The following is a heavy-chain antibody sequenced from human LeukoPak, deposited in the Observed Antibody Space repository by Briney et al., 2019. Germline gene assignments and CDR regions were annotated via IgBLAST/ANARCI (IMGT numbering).Heavy chain of an antibody. CDR3: AKGGYNNSPDY. J-gene: IGHJ4*02. CDR1: GFTFSSYG. CDR2: ISYDGSNK. V-gene: IGHV3-30*18. Sequence: PGGSLRLSCAASGFTFSSYGMHWVRQAPGKGLEWVAVISYDGSNKYYADSVKGRFSISRDNSKNTLYLQMNSLRAEDTAVCYCAKGGYNNSPDYWGQGTLVTVSS. D-gene: IGHD5-12*01.